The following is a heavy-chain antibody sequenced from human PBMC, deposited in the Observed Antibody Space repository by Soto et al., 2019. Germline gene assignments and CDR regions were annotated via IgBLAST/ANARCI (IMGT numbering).Heavy chain of an antibody. J-gene: IGHJ5*02. Sequence: QVQLVQSGAEVKKPGASVKVSCKASGYTFTGYFMHWVRQAPGQGLEWMGWINPNSGATKYAQKFQGRVTLSRDKTIRTAYMELTGLRSDDTAVYYCARGGGTILAPLPWGQGTQVTVSS. CDR2: INPNSGAT. CDR1: GYTFTGYF. CDR3: ARGGGTILAPLP. D-gene: IGHD3-3*01. V-gene: IGHV1-2*02.